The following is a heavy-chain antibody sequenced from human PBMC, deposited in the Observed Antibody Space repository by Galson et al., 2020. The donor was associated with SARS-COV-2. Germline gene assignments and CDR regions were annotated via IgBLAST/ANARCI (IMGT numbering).Heavy chain of an antibody. CDR2: TYYSGST. Sequence: SETLSLTCTVSGGSLSSDGYYWSWIRQHPGKGLEWIGYTYYSGSTYYNPSLKSRVTIAVDTSKNQFSLNLNSVTAADTAVYYCARTSSYGGDYYFDYWGQGTLVTVSS. CDR3: ARTSSYGGDYYFDY. CDR1: GGSLSSDGYY. V-gene: IGHV4-31*03. D-gene: IGHD3-10*01. J-gene: IGHJ4*02.